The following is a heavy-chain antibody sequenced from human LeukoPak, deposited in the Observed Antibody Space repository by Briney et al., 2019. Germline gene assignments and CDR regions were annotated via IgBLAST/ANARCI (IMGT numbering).Heavy chain of an antibody. CDR3: AKVESIAARGYYFDY. CDR1: GFTVSSNY. D-gene: IGHD6-6*01. V-gene: IGHV3-66*01. CDR2: IYSGGST. Sequence: PGGSLRLSCAASGFTVSSNYMSWVRQAPGKGLEWVSVIYSGGSTYYADSVKGRFTISRDNSKNTLYLQMNSLRAEDTAVYYCAKVESIAARGYYFDYWGQGTLVTVSS. J-gene: IGHJ4*02.